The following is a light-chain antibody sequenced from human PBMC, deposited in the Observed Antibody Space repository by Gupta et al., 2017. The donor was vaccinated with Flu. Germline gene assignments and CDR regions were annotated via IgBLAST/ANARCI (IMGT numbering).Light chain of an antibody. CDR1: SSNIGSNY. CDR2: RNN. V-gene: IGLV1-47*01. J-gene: IGLJ3*02. Sequence: SVLPPPPSASLTPSQRVTISCSGSSSNIGSNYVYWYQQLPGTAPKLLIYRNNQRPSGVPDRFSGSKSGTSAALAISGLRAEDEADYYCAAWDDSRSGQVFGGGTKLTVL. CDR3: AAWDDSRSGQV.